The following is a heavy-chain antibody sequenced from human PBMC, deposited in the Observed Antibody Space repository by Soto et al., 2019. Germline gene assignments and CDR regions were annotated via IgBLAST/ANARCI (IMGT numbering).Heavy chain of an antibody. D-gene: IGHD3-16*01. CDR1: GFTFSNYA. CDR3: AKAYFVWSSENPYYFDY. Sequence: EVQLLDSGGGLVQPGGSLRLSCAASGFTFSNYAMTWVRQGPGKGLEWVSGISGSGGRSYYADSVKGRFTISRDKSKRTLYLQMNTLRAEDTAVYYCAKAYFVWSSENPYYFDYWGQGTLVTVSS. V-gene: IGHV3-23*01. CDR2: ISGSGGRS. J-gene: IGHJ4*02.